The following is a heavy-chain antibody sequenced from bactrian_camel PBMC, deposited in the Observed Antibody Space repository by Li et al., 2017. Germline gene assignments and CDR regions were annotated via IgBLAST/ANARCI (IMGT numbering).Heavy chain of an antibody. CDR3: VRGGGSWSFTP. CDR1: GITFSSYD. V-gene: IGHV3S40*01. D-gene: IGHD6*01. J-gene: IGHJ6*01. Sequence: VQLVESGGALVQPGGSLKLACAASGITFSSYDMSWVRQAPGKGLEWVSRINKGGDSTYYADFVKGRFTISRDNAKNTVYLQMNSLKPEDTAVYYCVRGGGSWSFTPWGQGTQVTVS. CDR2: INKGGDST.